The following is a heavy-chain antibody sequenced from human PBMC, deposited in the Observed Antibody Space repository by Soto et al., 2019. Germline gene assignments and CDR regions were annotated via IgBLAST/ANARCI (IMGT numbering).Heavy chain of an antibody. V-gene: IGHV2-5*02. CDR3: VRASGGGNSAYFDY. CDR1: GFSLTTRDVG. J-gene: IGHJ4*02. CDR2: IYWDDDE. D-gene: IGHD2-21*02. Sequence: QITLEESGPTLVKPTQTLPLTCAFSGFSLTTRDVGVGWIRQPAGKALEWLALIYWDDDERYSPSLKSRLTITKDTSKNQAVLTMTNMDPVDAATYYCVRASGGGNSAYFDYWGQGTLVTVSS.